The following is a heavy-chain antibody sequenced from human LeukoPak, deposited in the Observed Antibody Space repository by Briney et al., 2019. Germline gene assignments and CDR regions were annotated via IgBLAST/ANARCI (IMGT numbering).Heavy chain of an antibody. V-gene: IGHV4-38-2*01. J-gene: IGHJ2*01. CDR2: IYHSGST. D-gene: IGHD5-12*01. Sequence: SETLSLTCAVSGYSISSGYYWGWIRQPPGEGLEWIGSIYHSGSTYYNPSLKSRVTISVDTSKNQFSLKLSSVTAADTAVYYCASRGLHIVFDLWGRGTLVTVSS. CDR3: ASRGLHIVFDL. CDR1: GYSISSGYY.